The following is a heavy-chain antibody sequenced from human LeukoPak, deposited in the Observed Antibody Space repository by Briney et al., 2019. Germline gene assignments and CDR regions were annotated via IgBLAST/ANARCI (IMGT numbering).Heavy chain of an antibody. CDR3: ARGRYFDWLLKPYYYYYMDV. CDR2: IIPIFGTA. V-gene: IGHV1-69*06. D-gene: IGHD3-9*01. CDR1: GGAFSSYA. Sequence: SVKVSCKASGGAFSSYAISWVRQAPGQGLEWMGGIIPIFGTANYAQKFQGRVTITADKSTSTAYMELSSLRSEDTAVYYCARGRYFDWLLKPYYYYYMDVWGKGTTVTVSS. J-gene: IGHJ6*03.